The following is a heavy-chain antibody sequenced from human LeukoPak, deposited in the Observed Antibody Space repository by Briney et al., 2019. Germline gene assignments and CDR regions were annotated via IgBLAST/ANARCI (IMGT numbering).Heavy chain of an antibody. CDR2: INHSGST. D-gene: IGHD6-19*01. Sequence: SENLSLTCAGYGGSFSGYYWSWIRQPPGKGLEWTGEINHSGSTNYNPSLKSRVTISVDTSKNQFSLKLSSVTAADTAVYYCATHVRYSSGWYGNAFDIWGQGTMVTVSS. V-gene: IGHV4-34*01. CDR1: GGSFSGYY. CDR3: ATHVRYSSGWYGNAFDI. J-gene: IGHJ3*02.